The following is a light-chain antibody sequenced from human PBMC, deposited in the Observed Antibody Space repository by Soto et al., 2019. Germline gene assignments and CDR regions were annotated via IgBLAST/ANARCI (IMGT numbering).Light chain of an antibody. CDR1: QSLLYSDGNTY. CDR3: MQGTHWPPT. Sequence: DVVMTQSPLSLPVTLGQPASISCRSSQSLLYSDGNTYFYWFHLRPGQSPRRLIYKVSNRDSGVPDRFSGTGSGTDFTLKISRVEAEDVGIYFCMQGTHWPPTFGQGTKVEIK. J-gene: IGKJ1*01. V-gene: IGKV2-30*01. CDR2: KVS.